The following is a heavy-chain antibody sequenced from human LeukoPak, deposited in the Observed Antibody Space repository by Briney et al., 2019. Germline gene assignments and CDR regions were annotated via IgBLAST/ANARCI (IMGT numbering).Heavy chain of an antibody. CDR1: GFIFSSYG. Sequence: GGSLRLSCAASGFIFSSYGMHWVRQAPGKGLEWVARIWHDGSNDDYADSVKGRFTISRDNSKNTLYLQMDSLRAEDTAVYYCARDHVEGLPYSWGQGTLVTVSS. J-gene: IGHJ4*02. V-gene: IGHV3-33*01. D-gene: IGHD5-24*01. CDR2: IWHDGSND. CDR3: ARDHVEGLPYS.